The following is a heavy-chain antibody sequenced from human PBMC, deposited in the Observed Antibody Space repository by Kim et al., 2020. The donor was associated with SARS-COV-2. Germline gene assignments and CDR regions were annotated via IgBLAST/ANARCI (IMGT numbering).Heavy chain of an antibody. J-gene: IGHJ3*02. CDR3: ARDGPIVVVTAIMGNAFDI. CDR2: ISAYNGNT. V-gene: IGHV1-18*01. CDR1: GYTFTSYG. D-gene: IGHD2-21*02. Sequence: ASVKVSCKASGYTFTSYGISWVRQAPGQGLEWMGWISAYNGNTNYAQKLQGRVTMTTDTSTSTAYMELRSLRSDDTAVYYCARDGPIVVVTAIMGNAFDIWGQGTMVTVSS.